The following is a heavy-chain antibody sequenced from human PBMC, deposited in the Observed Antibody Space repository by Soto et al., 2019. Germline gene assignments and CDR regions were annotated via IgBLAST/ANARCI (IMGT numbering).Heavy chain of an antibody. J-gene: IGHJ6*02. CDR1: GFTSSSSA. V-gene: IGHV1-58*01. D-gene: IGHD1-26*01. CDR3: AADPWYTGNYWGSGMDV. Sequence: SVKVSCKASGFTSSSSAVHWVRQARGQRLEWIGWVVVASGNTNHAQNLQGRVTIVSDMSKNTAYMELSSLRSEDTAVYYCAADPWYTGNYWGSGMDVWGQGTTVTVSS. CDR2: VVVASGNT.